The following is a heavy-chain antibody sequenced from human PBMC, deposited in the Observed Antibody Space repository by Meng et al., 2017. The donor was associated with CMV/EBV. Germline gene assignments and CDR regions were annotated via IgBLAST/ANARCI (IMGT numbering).Heavy chain of an antibody. J-gene: IGHJ4*02. D-gene: IGHD1-26*01. Sequence: SCKASGYTFTSYYMHWVRQAPGQGLKWMGIINPSGGSTSYAQKFQGRVTMTKDTSTSTVYMELSSRRSEDTAVYYCARGDKRSYWGYWGQGTLVTVSS. CDR3: ARGDKRSYWGY. CDR1: GYTFTSYY. V-gene: IGHV1-46*01. CDR2: INPSGGST.